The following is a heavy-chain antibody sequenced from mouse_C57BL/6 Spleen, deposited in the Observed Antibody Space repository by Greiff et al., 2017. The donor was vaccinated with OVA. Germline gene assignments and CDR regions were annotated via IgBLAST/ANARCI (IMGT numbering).Heavy chain of an antibody. CDR3: ARYSGGFAY. CDR2: INPGSGGT. J-gene: IGHJ3*01. CDR1: GYAFTNYL. Sequence: QVQLQQSGAELVRPGTSVKVSCKASGYAFTNYLIEWVKQRPGQGLEWIGVINPGSGGTNYNEKLKGKATLTADKSSSTAYMQLSSLTSEDSAVYFCARYSGGFAYWGQGTLVTVSA. D-gene: IGHD3-2*02. V-gene: IGHV1-54*01.